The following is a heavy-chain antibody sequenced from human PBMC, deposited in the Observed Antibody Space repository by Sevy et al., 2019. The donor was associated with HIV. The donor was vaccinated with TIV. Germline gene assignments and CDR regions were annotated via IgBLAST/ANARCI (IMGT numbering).Heavy chain of an antibody. CDR2: ISGSGGST. CDR1: GFTFSSYA. J-gene: IGHJ3*02. Sequence: GGSLRLSCAASGFTFSSYAMSWVRQAPGKGLEWVSAISGSGGSTYYADSVKGRFTISRANSKNTLYLQMNSLRAEDTAVYYCAKDEFGYDSSEAFDIWGQGTMVTVSS. CDR3: AKDEFGYDSSEAFDI. D-gene: IGHD3-22*01. V-gene: IGHV3-23*01.